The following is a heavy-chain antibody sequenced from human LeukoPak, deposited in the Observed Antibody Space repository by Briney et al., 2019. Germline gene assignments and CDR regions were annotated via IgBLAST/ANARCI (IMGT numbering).Heavy chain of an antibody. CDR1: GGSISSYY. Sequence: PSETLSLTCTVSGGSISSYYWSWLRQSPGKGLECIGYIHYTGSTNYNPSLKSRVTISVETSKNQFSLKLKSVTAADTAVYFCARGGYYGSGNDFRFDPWGQGTLVTVSS. J-gene: IGHJ5*02. CDR3: ARGGYYGSGNDFRFDP. D-gene: IGHD3-10*01. CDR2: IHYTGST. V-gene: IGHV4-59*01.